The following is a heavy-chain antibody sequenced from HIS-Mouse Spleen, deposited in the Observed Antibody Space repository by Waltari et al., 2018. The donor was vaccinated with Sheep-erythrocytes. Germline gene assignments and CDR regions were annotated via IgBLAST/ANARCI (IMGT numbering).Heavy chain of an antibody. CDR3: ARDEGTYYDFWSGYPPSYYFDY. D-gene: IGHD3-3*01. J-gene: IGHJ4*02. CDR1: GGSISSRSYY. Sequence: QLQLQESGPGLVKPSETLSLTCTVSGGSISSRSYYCGRIRQPPGKGLEWIGSIYYSGSTYYNPSLKSRVTISVDTSKNQFSLKLSSVTAADTAVYYCARDEGTYYDFWSGYPPSYYFDYWGQGTLVTVSS. CDR2: IYYSGST. V-gene: IGHV4-39*07.